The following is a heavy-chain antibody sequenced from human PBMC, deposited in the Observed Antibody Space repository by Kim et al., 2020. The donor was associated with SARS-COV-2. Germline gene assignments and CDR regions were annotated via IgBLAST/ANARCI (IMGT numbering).Heavy chain of an antibody. CDR1: GGSISSYY. Sequence: SETLSLTCTVSGGSISSYYWSWIRQPPGKGLEWIGYIYYSGSTNYNPSLKSRVTISVDTSKNQFSLKLSSVTAADTAVYYCARLHRRAATTRYYYYYGMDVWGQGTTVTVSS. D-gene: IGHD1-1*01. CDR2: IYYSGST. CDR3: ARLHRRAATTRYYYYYGMDV. V-gene: IGHV4-59*08. J-gene: IGHJ6*02.